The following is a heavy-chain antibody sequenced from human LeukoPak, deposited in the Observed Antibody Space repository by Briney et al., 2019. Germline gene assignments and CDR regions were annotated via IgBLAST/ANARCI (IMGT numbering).Heavy chain of an antibody. Sequence: GGSLRLSCVASGFPLSDVWMRWVRQAPGKGLEWVGLIKSKSDGATADYAAPVRRRFTVSRDDSKNTLYLQMDSLQIEDTAVYYCATLYYYKWTDGHWGQGTLVTVSS. CDR1: GFPLSDVW. CDR2: IKSKSDGATA. D-gene: IGHD1-20*01. J-gene: IGHJ4*02. V-gene: IGHV3-15*01. CDR3: ATLYYYKWTDGH.